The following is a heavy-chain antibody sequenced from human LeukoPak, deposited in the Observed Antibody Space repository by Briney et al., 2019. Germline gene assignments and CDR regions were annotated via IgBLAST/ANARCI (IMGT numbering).Heavy chain of an antibody. CDR3: ARAYSGYENYYYYYYMDV. CDR1: GFTFDDYG. D-gene: IGHD5-12*01. Sequence: GGSLRLSCAASGFTFDDYGMGWVRQAPGKGLEWVSGINWNGGNTGYADSVKGRFTISRDNAKNSLYLQMNSLKAEDTALYYCARAYSGYENYYYYYYMDVWGKGTTVTVSS. CDR2: INWNGGNT. J-gene: IGHJ6*03. V-gene: IGHV3-20*04.